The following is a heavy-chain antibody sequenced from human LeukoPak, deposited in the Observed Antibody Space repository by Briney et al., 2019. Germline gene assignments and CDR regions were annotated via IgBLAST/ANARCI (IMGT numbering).Heavy chain of an antibody. CDR2: IASYGGNE. CDR1: GFTFSDSG. D-gene: IGHD1-7*01. Sequence: GGSLRLSCAASGFTFSDSGMHWVRQTPGKGLEWVAVIASYGGNEYYADSVKGRFTISRDNSKNTLYLQISSLRVEDTAVYYCAKERAPGTINHRLDLWGQGTTVTVS. CDR3: AKERAPGTINHRLDL. V-gene: IGHV3-30*18. J-gene: IGHJ6*02.